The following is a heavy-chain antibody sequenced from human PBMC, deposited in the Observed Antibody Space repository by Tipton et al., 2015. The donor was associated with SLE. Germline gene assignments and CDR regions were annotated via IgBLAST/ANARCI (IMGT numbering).Heavy chain of an antibody. CDR2: IYSRGNI. CDR3: ARAPGLDRDYQYYYYMDV. CDR1: GGYINNYY. V-gene: IGHV4-59*08. D-gene: IGHD3/OR15-3a*01. J-gene: IGHJ6*03. Sequence: TLSLTCTVSGGYINNYYWSWIRQPPGKGLEWIGHIYSRGNINYNPSLKSRVTMSVDTSKNQFSLRLNSVTAADTAVYYCARAPGLDRDYQYYYYMDVWGKGTTVTVSS.